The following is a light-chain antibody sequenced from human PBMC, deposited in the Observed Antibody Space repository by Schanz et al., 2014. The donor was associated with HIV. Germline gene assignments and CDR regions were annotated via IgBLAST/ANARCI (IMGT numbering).Light chain of an antibody. CDR2: EVN. J-gene: IGLJ1*01. CDR3: SSYEGSNNWV. V-gene: IGLV2-8*01. Sequence: QSVLTQPPSASGSPGQSVTISCTGTSSDVGGYHYVSWYQQHPGKAPKLMIYEVNKRPSGVPDRFSGSKSGNTASLTVSGLQAEDEADYYCSSYEGSNNWVFGTGTKVTVL. CDR1: SSDVGGYHY.